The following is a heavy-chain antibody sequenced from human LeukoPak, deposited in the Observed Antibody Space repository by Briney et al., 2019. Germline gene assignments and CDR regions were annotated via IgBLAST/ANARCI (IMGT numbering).Heavy chain of an antibody. Sequence: PSETLSLTCTVSGGSISSYYWSWLRQPPGKGLEWIGYIYYGGSTNYNPSLKSRVTISVDTSKNQFSLKLSSVTAADTAVYYCARDQGELPDYWGQGTLVTVSS. CDR3: ARDQGELPDY. V-gene: IGHV4-59*01. CDR1: GGSISSYY. J-gene: IGHJ4*02. CDR2: IYYGGST. D-gene: IGHD1-26*01.